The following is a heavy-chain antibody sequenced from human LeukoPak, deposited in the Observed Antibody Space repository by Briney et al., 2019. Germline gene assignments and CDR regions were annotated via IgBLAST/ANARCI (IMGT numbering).Heavy chain of an antibody. CDR3: AKFQLRFGELLHDVIDY. J-gene: IGHJ4*02. D-gene: IGHD3-10*01. CDR1: GFTFSNYG. CDR2: ISYGGSNK. Sequence: SGGSLRLSCAASGFTFSNYGMHWVRQAPGKGLEWVAVISYGGSNKYYADSVKGRFTISRDNSKNTLYLQMNSLRAEDTAVYYCAKFQLRFGELLHDVIDYWGQGTLVTVSS. V-gene: IGHV3-30*18.